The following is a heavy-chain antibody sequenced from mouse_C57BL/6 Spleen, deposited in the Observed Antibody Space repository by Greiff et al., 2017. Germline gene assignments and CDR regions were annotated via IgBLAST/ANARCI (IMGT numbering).Heavy chain of an antibody. D-gene: IGHD1-1*01. V-gene: IGHV1-55*01. CDR2: IYPGSGST. J-gene: IGHJ2*01. CDR1: GYTFTSYW. CDR3: AITTVVARVDFDY. Sequence: QVQLQQPGAELVKPGASVKMSCKASGYTFTSYWITWVKQRPGQGLEWIGDIYPGSGSTNYNQKFKGKATLTVDKSYSTAYMQLSSLTSEDSAVYYCAITTVVARVDFDYWGQGTTLTVSS.